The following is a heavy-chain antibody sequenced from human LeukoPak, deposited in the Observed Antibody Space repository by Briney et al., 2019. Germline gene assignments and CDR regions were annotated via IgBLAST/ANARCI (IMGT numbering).Heavy chain of an antibody. CDR1: GHSFTSHW. J-gene: IGHJ4*02. Sequence: GESLKISCKGSGHSFTSHWIGWVRQMPGKGLEWMGIIYPGDSDTRYSPSFQGQVTISADKSISTAYLQWSSLKASDTAMYYCASLNYCSSTSCYGGYFDYWGQGTLVTVSP. CDR3: ASLNYCSSTSCYGGYFDY. V-gene: IGHV5-51*01. D-gene: IGHD2-2*01. CDR2: IYPGDSDT.